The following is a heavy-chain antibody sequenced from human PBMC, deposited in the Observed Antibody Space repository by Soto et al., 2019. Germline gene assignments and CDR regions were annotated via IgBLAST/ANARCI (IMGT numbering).Heavy chain of an antibody. J-gene: IGHJ4*02. V-gene: IGHV1-3*01. CDR2: INAGNGNT. Sequence: QVQLVQSGAEVKKPGASVKVSCKASGYTFTSYAMHWVRQAPGQRLEWMGWINAGNGNTKYSQKFQGRVTITRDTSASTAYMELSSLRSEDTAVYYCARAEVASGDFDYWGQGTLVTVSS. CDR3: ARAEVASGDFDY. CDR1: GYTFTSYA. D-gene: IGHD3-16*01.